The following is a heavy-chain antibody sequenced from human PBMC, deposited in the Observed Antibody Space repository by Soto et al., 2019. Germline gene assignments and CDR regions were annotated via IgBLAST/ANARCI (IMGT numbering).Heavy chain of an antibody. J-gene: IGHJ4*02. V-gene: IGHV3-30*04. CDR1: GFTFSSYA. CDR2: TSDDESRK. Sequence: QVQLVESGGGVVQPGKSLRLSCAVSGFTFSSYAMHWVRQAPGKGLEWMAITSDDESRKYYADPVRGRFIISRDNSKNTLYLQMNSLRDEDTALFYCARGTGSGSFLIDYWGQGTLVTVSS. CDR3: ARGTGSGSFLIDY. D-gene: IGHD1-26*01.